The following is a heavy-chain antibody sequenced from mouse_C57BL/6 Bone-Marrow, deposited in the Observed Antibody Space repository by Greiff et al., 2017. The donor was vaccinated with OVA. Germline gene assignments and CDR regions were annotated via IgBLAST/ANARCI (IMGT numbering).Heavy chain of an antibody. CDR3: DLTLYYYAMDY. CDR1: GYTFTSYW. Sequence: QVQLQQSGAELVKPGASVKLSCKASGYTFTSYWMHWVKQRPGQGLEWIGMIHPNSGSTNYNEKFKSKATLTVDKSSSTAYMQRSSLTSEDSAVYYCDLTLYYYAMDYWGQGTSVTVSS. D-gene: IGHD4-1*01. V-gene: IGHV1-64*01. CDR2: IHPNSGST. J-gene: IGHJ4*01.